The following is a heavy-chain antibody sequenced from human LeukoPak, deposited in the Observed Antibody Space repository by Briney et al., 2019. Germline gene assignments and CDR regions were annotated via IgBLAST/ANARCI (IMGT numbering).Heavy chain of an antibody. V-gene: IGHV1-2*02. D-gene: IGHD2-2*01. CDR1: GYTFTGYY. J-gene: IGHJ4*02. Sequence: GASVKVSCKASGYTFTGYYMHWVRQAPGQGLEWMGWINPNSGGTNYAQKFQGRVTMTRDTSISTAYMELSRLRSDDTDVYYCARWDIVVVPAAGFDYWGQGTLVTVSS. CDR2: INPNSGGT. CDR3: ARWDIVVVPAAGFDY.